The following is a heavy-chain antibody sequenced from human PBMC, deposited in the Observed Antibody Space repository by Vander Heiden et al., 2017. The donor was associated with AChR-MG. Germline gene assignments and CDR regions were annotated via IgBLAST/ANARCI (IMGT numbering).Heavy chain of an antibody. D-gene: IGHD2-15*01. CDR1: GCTFDDYT. Sequence: EVQLVESGGVVVQPGGSLRLSGAASGCTFDDYTIHWVRQAPGKGLEWVSLISCDGGSTYYADSVKGRFTISRDNSKNSLYLQMNSLRAEDTALYYCAKASGFGYCSGGSCYSIDYWGQGTLVTVSS. V-gene: IGHV3-43D*04. J-gene: IGHJ4*02. CDR3: AKASGFGYCSGGSCYSIDY. CDR2: ISCDGGST.